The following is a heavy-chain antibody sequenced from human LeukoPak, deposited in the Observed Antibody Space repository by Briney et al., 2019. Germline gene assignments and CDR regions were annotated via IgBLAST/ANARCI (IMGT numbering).Heavy chain of an antibody. Sequence: GGSLRLSCAASGFTFSSYSMNWVRQAPGKGLEWVSSISSSSSYIYYADSVKGRFTISRDNAKNSLYLQMNSLRAEDTAVYYCARDSPYYYDSSGIDYGAREPWSPSPQ. V-gene: IGHV3-21*01. J-gene: IGHJ4*02. D-gene: IGHD3-22*01. CDR2: ISSSSSYI. CDR3: ARDSPYYYDSSGIDY. CDR1: GFTFSSYS.